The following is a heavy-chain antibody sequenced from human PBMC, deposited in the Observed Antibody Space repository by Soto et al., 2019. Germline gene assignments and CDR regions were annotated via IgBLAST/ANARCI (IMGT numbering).Heavy chain of an antibody. D-gene: IGHD3-3*01. CDR1: CGSVNGYY. V-gene: IGHV4-34*01. J-gene: IGHJ5*02. CDR2: SNHTGGT. Sequence: PSETLSLTCAVYCGSVNGYYWTWIRQPPGKGLEWIGESNHTGGTHYNPSLKSRVTMSVDTSKNQFSLRLSSVTAADTAIYYCATRITVFGLLIPPFEPWGQGTQVTV. CDR3: ATRITVFGLLIPPFEP.